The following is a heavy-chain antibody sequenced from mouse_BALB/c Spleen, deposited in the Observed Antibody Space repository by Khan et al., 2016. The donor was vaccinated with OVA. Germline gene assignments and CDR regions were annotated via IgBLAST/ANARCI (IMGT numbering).Heavy chain of an antibody. CDR2: INPHIGET. V-gene: IGHV1-20*02. D-gene: IGHD1-1*01. CDR3: ARIYGSDFDY. J-gene: IGHJ2*01. Sequence: EMQLQESGPELVKPGASVKISCKASGYSFTGYFMNWVMQSHGKSLEWIGRINPHIGETFYNQKFKGKATLTVDESSSTAHMEIRSLASEDSAVYYCARIYGSDFDYWGQGTTLTISS. CDR1: GYSFTGYF.